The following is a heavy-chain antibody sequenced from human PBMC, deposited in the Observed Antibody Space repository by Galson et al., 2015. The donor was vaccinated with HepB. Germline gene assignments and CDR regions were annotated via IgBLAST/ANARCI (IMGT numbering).Heavy chain of an antibody. CDR3: ARDGGSGNFDY. J-gene: IGHJ4*02. CDR1: GFTFSSYN. V-gene: IGHV3-21*01. Sequence: SLRLSCAASGFTFSSYNMNWVRQAPGKGLEWVSSISSRSSYIYYADSVKGRFTISRDNAKNSLYLQMNSLRAGDTAVYYCARDGGSGNFDYWGQGTLVTVSS. CDR2: ISSRSSYI. D-gene: IGHD6-19*01.